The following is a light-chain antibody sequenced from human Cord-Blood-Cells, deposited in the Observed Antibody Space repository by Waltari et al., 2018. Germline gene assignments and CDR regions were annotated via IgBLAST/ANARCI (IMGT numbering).Light chain of an antibody. V-gene: IGLV2-14*04. CDR3: SSYTSSSTE. CDR1: SSDVGGYNY. Sequence: GSPGQSITISCTGTSSDVGGYNYVSWYQQHPGKAPKLMIYDVSKRPSGVSNRFSGSKSGNTASLTISGLQAEDEADYYCSSYTSSSTEFGGGTKLTVL. CDR2: DVS. J-gene: IGLJ3*02.